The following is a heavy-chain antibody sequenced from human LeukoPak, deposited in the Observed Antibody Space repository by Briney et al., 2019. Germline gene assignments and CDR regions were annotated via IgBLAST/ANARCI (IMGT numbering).Heavy chain of an antibody. Sequence: PSETLSLTCTVSGGSISSSSYYWGWIRQPPGKGLEWIGSIYYSGSTYYNPSLKSRVTISVDTSKNQFSLKLSSVTAADTAVYYCAGLPLGDDAFDIWGQGTMVTVSS. V-gene: IGHV4-39*01. CDR1: GGSISSSSYY. J-gene: IGHJ3*02. CDR3: AGLPLGDDAFDI. D-gene: IGHD3-16*01. CDR2: IYYSGST.